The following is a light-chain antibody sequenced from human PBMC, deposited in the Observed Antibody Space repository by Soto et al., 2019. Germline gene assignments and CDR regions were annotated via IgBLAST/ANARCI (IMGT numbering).Light chain of an antibody. CDR2: KAS. V-gene: IGKV1-5*03. CDR1: QSVGSW. CDR3: QQYGSSSPWT. Sequence: DIQMTQSPSTLSASVGDRVTITCRASQSVGSWLAWYQQKPGKAPKLLIYKASSLASGVPSRFSGSGSGTEFSLTISSLQPDDFASYDYQQYGSSSPWTFGQETKVEIK. J-gene: IGKJ1*01.